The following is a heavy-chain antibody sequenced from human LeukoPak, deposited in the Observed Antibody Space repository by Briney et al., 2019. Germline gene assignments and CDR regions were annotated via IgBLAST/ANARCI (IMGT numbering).Heavy chain of an antibody. CDR3: ARDRSIDY. CDR1: EFSVSANY. Sequence: GGSLRLSCAASEFSVSANYMSWVRQAPGKGLVWVSVINSDGSSTSYADSVKGRFTISRDNAKNTLYLQMNSLRAEDTAVYYCARDRSIDYWGQGTLVTVSS. V-gene: IGHV3-74*01. CDR2: INSDGSST. J-gene: IGHJ4*02.